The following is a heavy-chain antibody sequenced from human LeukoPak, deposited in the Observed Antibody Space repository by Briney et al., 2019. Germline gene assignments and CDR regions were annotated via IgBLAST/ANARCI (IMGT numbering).Heavy chain of an antibody. CDR2: IIPIFGTA. CDR3: ARENDILTGYPISYDAFDI. CDR1: GGTFSSYA. Sequence: GASVKVSCKASGGTFSSYAISWVRQAPGQGLEWMGGIIPIFGTANYAQKFQGRVTITADKSTSTAYMELSSLRSEDTAVYYYARENDILTGYPISYDAFDIWGQGTMVTVSS. D-gene: IGHD3-9*01. J-gene: IGHJ3*02. V-gene: IGHV1-69*06.